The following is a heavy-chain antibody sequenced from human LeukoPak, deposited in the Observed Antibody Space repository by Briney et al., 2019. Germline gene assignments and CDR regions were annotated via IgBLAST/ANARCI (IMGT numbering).Heavy chain of an antibody. CDR2: IYTSGST. J-gene: IGHJ3*02. V-gene: IGHV4-61*02. CDR1: GLSISSGSYY. Sequence: SETLSLTCTVSGLSISSGSYYWRWLRQPAGKGLEWIGRIYTSGSTNYNPSLKSRLTISVDTSKNQFSLKLSSVTAADTAVYYCARDLYYYDSSGYYLWGFDIWGQGTMVTVSS. D-gene: IGHD3-22*01. CDR3: ARDLYYYDSSGYYLWGFDI.